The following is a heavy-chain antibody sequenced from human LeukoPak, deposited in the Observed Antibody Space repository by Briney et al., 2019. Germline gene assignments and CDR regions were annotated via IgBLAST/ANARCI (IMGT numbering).Heavy chain of an antibody. D-gene: IGHD1-26*01. V-gene: IGHV4-4*02. CDR2: IAHDGTT. J-gene: IGHJ4*02. CDR3: TREDRPYCPFAY. Sequence: SETLSLTCGVSGGSIDITNYWSWVRQAPGKGLEWIGEIAHDGTTNYNPSLRSRVAMSFDRANNQFSLSLTSVTAADTDVYYCTREDRPYCPFAYWGQGVLVTVSS. CDR1: GGSIDITNY.